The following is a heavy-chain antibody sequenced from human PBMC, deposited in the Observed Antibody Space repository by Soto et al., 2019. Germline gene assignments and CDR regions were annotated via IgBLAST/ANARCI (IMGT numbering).Heavy chain of an antibody. D-gene: IGHD4-4*01. CDR2: INPKTAAT. J-gene: IGHJ6*02. V-gene: IGHV1-2*02. CDR1: GYTFSDYF. Sequence: ASVKVSCKACGYTFSDYFIQWLGQAPGQGREWVAWINPKTAATNYAKKFQDRVTVTSDTSFSTAYLELTRLRPDDTALYYCARINWGMEYYSGMNVWGQGTAVTISS. CDR3: ARINWGMEYYSGMNV.